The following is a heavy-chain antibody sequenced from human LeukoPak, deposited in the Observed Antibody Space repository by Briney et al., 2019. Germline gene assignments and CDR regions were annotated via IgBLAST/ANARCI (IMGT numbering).Heavy chain of an antibody. CDR2: INPNSGGT. Sequence: ASVKVSCKASGYTFTGYYIHWVRQAPGQGLEWMGWINPNSGGTNYAQKFQGWVTMTRDTSISTAYMELSRLRSDDTAVYYCARDRSGSYFDYWGQGTLVTVSS. D-gene: IGHD1-26*01. J-gene: IGHJ4*02. CDR3: ARDRSGSYFDY. CDR1: GYTFTGYY. V-gene: IGHV1-2*04.